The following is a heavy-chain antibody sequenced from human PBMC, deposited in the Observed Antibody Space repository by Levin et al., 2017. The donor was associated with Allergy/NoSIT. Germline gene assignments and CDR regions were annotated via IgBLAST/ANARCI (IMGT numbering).Heavy chain of an antibody. CDR3: AREGGPDTPDY. CDR1: GGTFSSYA. Sequence: AASVKVSCKASGGTFSSYAISWVRQAPGQGLEWMGGIIPIFGTANYAQKFQGRVTITADESTSTAYMELSSLRSEDTAVYYCAREGGPDTPDYWGQGTLVTVSS. J-gene: IGHJ4*02. D-gene: IGHD5-18*01. V-gene: IGHV1-69*13. CDR2: IIPIFGTA.